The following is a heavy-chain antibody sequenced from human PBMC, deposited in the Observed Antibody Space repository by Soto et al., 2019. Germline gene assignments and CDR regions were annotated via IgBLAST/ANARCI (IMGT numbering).Heavy chain of an antibody. J-gene: IGHJ6*04. V-gene: IGHV6-1*01. CDR2: TYYRSKWYN. D-gene: IGHD3-3*01. CDR1: GDSVSSNSAA. CDR3: ARAGDYDSWSRYTGKYSYYGIYV. Sequence: SQTLSLTFAISGDSVSSNSAAWNWIRQSPSRVPEWLGRTYYRSKWYNDYAVSVKSRITINPDTSKNQFSLQLNSVTPEDTAVSYCARAGDYDSWSRYTGKYSYYGIYVSGKGTTITL.